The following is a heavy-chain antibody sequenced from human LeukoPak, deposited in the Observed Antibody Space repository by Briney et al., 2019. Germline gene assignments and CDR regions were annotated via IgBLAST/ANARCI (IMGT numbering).Heavy chain of an antibody. CDR2: ISDDGSNK. J-gene: IGHJ3*02. V-gene: IGHV3-30*04. Sequence: GRSLRLSCAASGFTFSSYAMHWVRQAPGKGLKWVAVISDDGSNKYYADSVKGRFTISRDNSKNTLYLQMNSLRPEDTAVYYCARVDDLDAFDIWGQGTMVTVSS. D-gene: IGHD2-2*03. CDR1: GFTFSSYA. CDR3: ARVDDLDAFDI.